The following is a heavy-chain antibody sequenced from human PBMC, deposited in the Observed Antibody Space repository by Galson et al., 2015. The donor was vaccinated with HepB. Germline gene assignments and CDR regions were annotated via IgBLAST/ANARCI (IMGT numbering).Heavy chain of an antibody. J-gene: IGHJ4*02. Sequence: SLRLSCAAAGFTFSSFDMIWVRQAPGKGLEWVSIISAGGAREYYADSVKGRFTVSRDNSKNTLYLQMNSLRAEDTAVYYCAKDGVRSSGWSLYESWGQGTLVTASS. V-gene: IGHV3-23*01. CDR1: GFTFSSFD. CDR2: ISAGGARE. CDR3: AKDGVRSSGWSLYES. D-gene: IGHD6-19*01.